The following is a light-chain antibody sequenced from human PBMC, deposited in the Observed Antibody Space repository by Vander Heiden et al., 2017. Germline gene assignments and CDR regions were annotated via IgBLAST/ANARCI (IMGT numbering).Light chain of an antibody. V-gene: IGLV1-47*01. J-gene: IGLJ1*01. CDR2: RDN. CDR3: AAWDDTLSGL. CDR1: SSNIGSHF. Sequence: QSVLTQPPSASGTPGQRVTIPCSGSSSNIGSHFVYWYQQLPGTAPKLLIYRDNQRPSGVPDRFSGSKSGTSASLAISGLRSEDAADYYCAAWDDTLSGLFGTGTKVTVL.